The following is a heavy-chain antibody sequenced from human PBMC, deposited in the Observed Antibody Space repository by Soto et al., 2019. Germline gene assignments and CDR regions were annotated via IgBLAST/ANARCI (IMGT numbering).Heavy chain of an antibody. CDR1: GYTFASYG. D-gene: IGHD3-10*01. J-gene: IGHJ5*01. CDR2: INSYNGNT. V-gene: IGHV1-18*04. CDR3: ARHSGAMVPGVISFPPKNWFDS. Sequence: GASVKVSCKASGYTFASYGISWVRQAPGQGLEWMGWINSYNGNTKYAENVQGRVTMTTDTSTTTAYMELRSLRSDDTAVYYCARHSGAMVPGVISFPPKNWFDSWGQGTLVTVSS.